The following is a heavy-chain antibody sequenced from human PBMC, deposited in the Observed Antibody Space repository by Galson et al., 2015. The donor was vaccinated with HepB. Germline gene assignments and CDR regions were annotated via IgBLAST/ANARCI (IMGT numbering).Heavy chain of an antibody. CDR3: VSNPPEDDYGDYGFYY. CDR2: ISSNGGST. Sequence: SLRLSCAASGFTFSSYAMHWVRQAPGKGLEYVSAISSNGGSTYYADSVKGRFTISRDNSKNTLYLQMSSLRAEDTAVYYCVSNPPEDDYGDYGFYYWCQGTLVTVSS. CDR1: GFTFSSYA. V-gene: IGHV3-64D*06. J-gene: IGHJ4*02. D-gene: IGHD4-17*01.